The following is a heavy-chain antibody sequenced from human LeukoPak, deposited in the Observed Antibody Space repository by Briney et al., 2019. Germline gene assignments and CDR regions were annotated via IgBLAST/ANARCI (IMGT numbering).Heavy chain of an antibody. CDR2: ISSSSSYI. CDR1: GFTFSSYS. CDR3: ATEGGLYSGSDETWRGSYYYYYMDV. V-gene: IGHV3-21*01. J-gene: IGHJ6*03. D-gene: IGHD5-12*01. Sequence: GGSLRLSCAASGFTFSSYSMNWVRQAPGKGLEWVSSISSSSSYIYYADSVKGRFTISRDNAKNSLYLQTNSLRAEDTAVYYCATEGGLYSGSDETWRGSYYYYYMDVWGKGTTVTVSS.